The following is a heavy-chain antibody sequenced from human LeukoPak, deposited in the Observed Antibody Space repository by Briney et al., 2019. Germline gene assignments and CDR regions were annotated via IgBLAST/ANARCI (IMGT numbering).Heavy chain of an antibody. J-gene: IGHJ5*02. V-gene: IGHV3-23*01. CDR1: GCTFNNYA. Sequence: GGSLRLSCAASGCTFNNYAMTWVRQAPGKGLEWVSAISGSDGSTYYSDSVTGRFTISRDNSKNTLYLQMTSLRTDDTAVYYCATISVTYYEGFDPWGQGTLVTVSS. CDR2: ISGSDGST. CDR3: ATISVTYYEGFDP. D-gene: IGHD3-3*01.